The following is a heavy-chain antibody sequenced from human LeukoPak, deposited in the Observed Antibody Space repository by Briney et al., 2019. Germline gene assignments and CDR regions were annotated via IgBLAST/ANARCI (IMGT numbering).Heavy chain of an antibody. D-gene: IGHD3-3*01. J-gene: IGHJ4*02. Sequence: SETLSLTCTVSGGSISSHYWSWIRQPPGKGLEWIGYIYYSGSTNYNPSLKSRVTISVDTSKNQVSLKLSSVTAADTAVYYCARDHDFRFDYWGQGTLVTVSS. CDR3: ARDHDFRFDY. CDR1: GGSISSHY. V-gene: IGHV4-59*11. CDR2: IYYSGST.